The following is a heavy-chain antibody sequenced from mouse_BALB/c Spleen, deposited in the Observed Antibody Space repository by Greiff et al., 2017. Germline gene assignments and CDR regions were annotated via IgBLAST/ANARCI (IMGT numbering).Heavy chain of an antibody. Sequence: EVKLQESGGGLVKPGGSLKLSCAASGFTFSSYAMSWVRQSPEKRLEWVAEISSGGSYTYYPDTVTGRFTISRDNAKNTLYLEMSSLRSEDTAMYYCARDRGDGYDGAMDYWGQGTSVTVSS. CDR2: ISSGGSYT. CDR3: ARDRGDGYDGAMDY. V-gene: IGHV5-9-4*01. J-gene: IGHJ4*01. D-gene: IGHD2-2*01. CDR1: GFTFSSYA.